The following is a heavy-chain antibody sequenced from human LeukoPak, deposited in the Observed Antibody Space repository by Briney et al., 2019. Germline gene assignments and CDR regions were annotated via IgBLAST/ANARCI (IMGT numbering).Heavy chain of an antibody. D-gene: IGHD3-16*02. CDR2: ISAYNGNT. CDR1: GYTFTSYG. J-gene: IGHJ4*02. Sequence: GASVKVSCKASGYTFTSYGISWVRQAPGQGLEWMGWISAYNGNTNYAQKLQGRVTMTTDTSTSTAYMELRSLRSDDTAVYYCATSSLTTGSYRADYWGQGTLVTVSS. V-gene: IGHV1-18*01. CDR3: ATSSLTTGSYRADY.